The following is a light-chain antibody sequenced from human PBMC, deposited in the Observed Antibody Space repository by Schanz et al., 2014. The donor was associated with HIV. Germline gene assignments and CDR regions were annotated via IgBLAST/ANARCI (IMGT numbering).Light chain of an antibody. CDR1: LDISSY. J-gene: IGKJ2*01. CDR3: QQLNSYPRYT. V-gene: IGKV1-9*01. Sequence: IQLTQSPSSLSASVGDRVTITCRASLDISSYLAWYQQKPGKAPKLLIYAASSLQSGVPSRFSGSGSGTEFTLTISSLQPEDFATYYCQQLNSYPRYTFGQGTKLEIK. CDR2: AAS.